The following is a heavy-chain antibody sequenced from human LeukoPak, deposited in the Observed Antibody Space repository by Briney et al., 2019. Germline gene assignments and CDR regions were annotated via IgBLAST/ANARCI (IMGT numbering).Heavy chain of an antibody. CDR2: ISSSSSTI. D-gene: IGHD2/OR15-2a*01. CDR1: GFTFSSYS. V-gene: IGHV3-48*01. CDR3: ARDLSDRRRALGY. Sequence: GGSLRLSCAASGFTFSSYSMNWVRQAPGKGLEWVSYISSSSSTIYYADSVKGRFTISIDNAKNSLYLQMNSLRAEDTAVYYCARDLSDRRRALGYWGQGTLVTVSS. J-gene: IGHJ4*02.